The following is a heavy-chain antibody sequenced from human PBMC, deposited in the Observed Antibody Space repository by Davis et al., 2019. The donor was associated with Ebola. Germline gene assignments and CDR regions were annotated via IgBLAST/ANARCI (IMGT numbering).Heavy chain of an antibody. Sequence: PGGSLRLSCAASGFIFSNYWMSWVRQAPGKGLEWVANIRQDGREKHYVDSVKGRFTISRDNSKNTLYLQMNSLRAEDTAVYYCAYLRDYYGSGSPAYWGQGTLVTVSS. J-gene: IGHJ4*02. CDR3: AYLRDYYGSGSPAY. CDR1: GFIFSNYW. CDR2: IRQDGREK. D-gene: IGHD3-10*01. V-gene: IGHV3-7*01.